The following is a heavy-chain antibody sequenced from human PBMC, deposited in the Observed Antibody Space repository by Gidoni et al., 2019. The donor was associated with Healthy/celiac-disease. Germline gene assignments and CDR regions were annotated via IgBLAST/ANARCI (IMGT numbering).Heavy chain of an antibody. CDR3: ARGVEVVVPADSYWYFDL. V-gene: IGHV4-34*01. D-gene: IGHD2-2*01. J-gene: IGHJ2*01. Sequence: QVQLQQWGAGLLKPSETLSLTCAVYGGSFSGSYWSWIRQPPGKGLEWIGEINHSGSTNYNPSLKSRVTISVDTSKNQFSLKLSSVTAADTAVYYCARGVEVVVPADSYWYFDLWGRGTLVTVSS. CDR2: INHSGST. CDR1: GGSFSGSY.